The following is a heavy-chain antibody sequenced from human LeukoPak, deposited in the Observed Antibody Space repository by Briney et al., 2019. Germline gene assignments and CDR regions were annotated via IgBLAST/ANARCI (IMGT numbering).Heavy chain of an antibody. D-gene: IGHD5-12*01. V-gene: IGHV1-18*01. CDR1: GYTFTSYG. Sequence: ASVRVSCKASGYTFTSYGISWVRQAPGQGLEWMGWISAYNGNTNFAQKLQGRVTMTTDTSTSTAYMELRSLRSDDTAVYYCARDGPAYYRGSLDYWGQGTLVTVSS. J-gene: IGHJ4*02. CDR3: ARDGPAYYRGSLDY. CDR2: ISAYNGNT.